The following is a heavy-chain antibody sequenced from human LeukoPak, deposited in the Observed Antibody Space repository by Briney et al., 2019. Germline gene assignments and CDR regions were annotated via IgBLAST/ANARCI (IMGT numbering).Heavy chain of an antibody. J-gene: IGHJ4*02. V-gene: IGHV3-23*01. CDR1: GFTFSSYA. CDR2: ISASGGST. Sequence: GSLRLSCAASGFTFSSYAMTWVRQAPGTGLEWVSAISASGGSTYYADSVKGRFTISRDDSKNTLHLQMNSLRAEDTAVYYCAKLPDSSAYYYYLDYWGQGTLVAVSS. CDR3: AKLPDSSAYYYYLDY. D-gene: IGHD3-22*01.